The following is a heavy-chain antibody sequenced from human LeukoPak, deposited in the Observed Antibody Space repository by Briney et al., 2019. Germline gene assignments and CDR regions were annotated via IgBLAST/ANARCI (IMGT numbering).Heavy chain of an antibody. Sequence: GGSLRLSCAASGFTFSSYWMHWVRQAPGKGLVWASRLISDGSSASYADSVKGRFTISRDNTKNILYLQMNSLRAEDTAVYYCVRDSRYCPDVWGQRTTVTVSS. V-gene: IGHV3-74*01. CDR2: LISDGSSA. J-gene: IGHJ6*02. CDR3: VRDSRYCPDV. D-gene: IGHD2-8*02. CDR1: GFTFSSYW.